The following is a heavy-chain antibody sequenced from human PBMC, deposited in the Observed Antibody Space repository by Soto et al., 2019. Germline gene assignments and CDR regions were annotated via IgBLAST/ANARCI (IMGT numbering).Heavy chain of an antibody. CDR2: IYWDDDK. Sequence: QITLKESGPTLVKPTQTLTLTCTFSGFSLSTSGVGVGWIRQPPGKALEWLALIYWDDDKRYSPSLKSRLTVTKDTSKNQVVVTKTNMDPVDTARYYCAHNGNSYGAYYCGYCGQGTLVTVSA. CDR3: AHNGNSYGAYYCGY. CDR1: GFSLSTSGVG. J-gene: IGHJ4*02. V-gene: IGHV2-5*02. D-gene: IGHD5-18*01.